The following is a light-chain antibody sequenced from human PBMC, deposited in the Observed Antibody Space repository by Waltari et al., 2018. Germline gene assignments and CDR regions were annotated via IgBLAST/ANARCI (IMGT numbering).Light chain of an antibody. V-gene: IGLV3-21*04. Sequence: SYVLTQAPSVSVAPGATARITCGGNNIADKNVNWYQQKPGQAPVLVIFYDRDRPSEIPERSPGSNSGNTVTLTISRAEAGDEADYYCQVWDTSIDFSVFGTGTKVTVL. CDR3: QVWDTSIDFSV. CDR2: YDR. J-gene: IGLJ1*01. CDR1: NIADKN.